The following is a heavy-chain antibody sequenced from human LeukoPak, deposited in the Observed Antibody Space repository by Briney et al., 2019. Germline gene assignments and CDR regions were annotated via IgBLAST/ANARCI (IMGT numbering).Heavy chain of an antibody. D-gene: IGHD6-19*01. J-gene: IGHJ4*02. V-gene: IGHV5-51*01. CDR3: VRHPQRSGWSHFDY. CDR1: GYSFTAYW. CDR2: TYPGDSNT. Sequence: GESLKISCKVSGYSFTAYWIGWVRHMPGMGLEWVAITYPGDSNTVYSPSFQGQVTISADTSISTAYLQWNSLRASDTAMYFCVRHPQRSGWSHFDYWGQGTLVTVSA.